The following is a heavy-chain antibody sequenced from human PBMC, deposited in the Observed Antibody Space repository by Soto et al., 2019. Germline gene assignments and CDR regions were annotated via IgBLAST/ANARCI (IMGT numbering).Heavy chain of an antibody. CDR2: IDPSDSYT. CDR3: ARLTSSSDYNYGMDV. J-gene: IGHJ6*02. Sequence: GESLKISCKGSGYSFTSYWISWVRQMPGKGLEWMGRIDPSDSYTNYSPSFQGHVTISADKSISTAYLQWSSLKASDTAMYYCARLTSSSDYNYGMDVWGQGTTETVSS. D-gene: IGHD6-6*01. V-gene: IGHV5-10-1*01. CDR1: GYSFTSYW.